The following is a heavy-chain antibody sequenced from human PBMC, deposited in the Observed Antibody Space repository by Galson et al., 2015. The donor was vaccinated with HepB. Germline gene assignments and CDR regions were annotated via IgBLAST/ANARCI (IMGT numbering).Heavy chain of an antibody. J-gene: IGHJ3*02. D-gene: IGHD3-22*01. CDR3: ARSRYYDSSGYSMWAFDI. CDR1: GGTFSSYA. CDR2: IIPIFGTA. Sequence: SVKVSCKASGGTFSSYAISWVRQAPGQGLEWMGGIIPIFGTANYAQKFQGRVTITADESTSTAYMELSSLRSEDTAVYYCARSRYYDSSGYSMWAFDIWGQGTMVTVSS. V-gene: IGHV1-69*13.